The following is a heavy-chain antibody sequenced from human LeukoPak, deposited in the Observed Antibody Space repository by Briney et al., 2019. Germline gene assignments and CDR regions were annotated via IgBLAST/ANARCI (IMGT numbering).Heavy chain of an antibody. CDR1: GGSFSGYY. Sequence: SETLSLTCAVYGGSFSGYYWSWIRQPPGKGLEWIGEINHSGSTNYNPSLKSRVTISVDTSKNQFSLKLSSMTAADTAVYYCAREVTYYYDSSGYYRNWGQGTLVTVSS. V-gene: IGHV4-34*01. D-gene: IGHD3-22*01. CDR2: INHSGST. J-gene: IGHJ4*02. CDR3: AREVTYYYDSSGYYRN.